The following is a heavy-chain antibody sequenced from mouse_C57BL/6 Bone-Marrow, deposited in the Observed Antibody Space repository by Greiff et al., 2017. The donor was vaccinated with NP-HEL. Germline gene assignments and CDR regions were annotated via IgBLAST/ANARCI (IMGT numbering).Heavy chain of an antibody. V-gene: IGHV2-2*01. Sequence: VQLQQSGPGLVQPSQSLSITCTVSGFPLTSYGVHWVRQSPGTGLEWLGVLWSGGSTYYNAAFISRLSISKDNSKSQVCFKMNSLQADDTAIYYCARKDYGSSWYFDVWGTGTTVTVSS. CDR1: GFPLTSYG. CDR2: LWSGGST. J-gene: IGHJ1*03. D-gene: IGHD1-1*01. CDR3: ARKDYGSSWYFDV.